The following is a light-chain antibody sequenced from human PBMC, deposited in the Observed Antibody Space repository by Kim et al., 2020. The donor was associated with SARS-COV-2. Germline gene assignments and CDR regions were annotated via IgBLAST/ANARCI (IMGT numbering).Light chain of an antibody. Sequence: DIQMTQSPSLMSASVGDRITISCRASQDIGDNLAWFQQKPGEAPKSLIFGASNLQSGVPSKFIGSGSGADFTLTISSLQPEDFVTYYCQHYSTYPPAVGGGTKVDIK. J-gene: IGKJ4*01. CDR2: GAS. CDR3: QHYSTYPPA. V-gene: IGKV1-16*02. CDR1: QDIGDN.